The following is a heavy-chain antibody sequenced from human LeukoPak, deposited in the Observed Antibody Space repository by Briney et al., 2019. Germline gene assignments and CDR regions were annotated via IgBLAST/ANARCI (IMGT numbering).Heavy chain of an antibody. CDR1: GFTFSSYA. V-gene: IGHV3-23*01. J-gene: IGHJ4*02. Sequence: GGYLRLSCAASGFTFSSYAMSWARQAPGKGLEWVSTISASGDSTYYADSVKGRFTNFRDLSRNTLYVQMNSLRAEGTAVYYCARYIRSPLYYFDYWGRGTLVTV. CDR3: ARYIRSPLYYFDY. CDR2: ISASGDST. D-gene: IGHD1-14*01.